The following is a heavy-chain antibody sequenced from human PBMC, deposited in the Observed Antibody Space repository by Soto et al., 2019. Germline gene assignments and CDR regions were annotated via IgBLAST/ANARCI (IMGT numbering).Heavy chain of an antibody. CDR3: ARVPLTYYDSSGYYPPGPFNY. J-gene: IGHJ4*02. CDR2: ISAYNGNT. D-gene: IGHD3-22*01. Sequence: GASVKVSCKASGYTFTSYGISWVRQAPGQGLEWMGWISAYNGNTNYAQKLQGRVTMTTDTSTSTAYMELRSLRSDDTAVYYCARVPLTYYDSSGYYPPGPFNYWGQGTLVTVSP. V-gene: IGHV1-18*01. CDR1: GYTFTSYG.